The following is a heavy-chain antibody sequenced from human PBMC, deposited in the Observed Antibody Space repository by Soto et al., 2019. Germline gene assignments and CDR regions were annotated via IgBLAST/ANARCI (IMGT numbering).Heavy chain of an antibody. J-gene: IGHJ4*02. D-gene: IGHD6-6*01. CDR1: GGTFSSYA. V-gene: IGHV1-69*13. Sequence: VASVKVSCKASGGTFSSYAISWVRQAPGQGLEWMGGIIPIFGTANYAQKFQGRVTITADESTSTAYMELSSLRSEDTAVYYCARDNSSSSPFDYWGQGTLVTVSS. CDR2: IIPIFGTA. CDR3: ARDNSSSSPFDY.